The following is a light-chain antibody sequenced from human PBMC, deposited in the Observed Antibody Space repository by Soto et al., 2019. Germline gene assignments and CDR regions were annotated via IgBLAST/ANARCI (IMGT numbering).Light chain of an antibody. CDR2: DAS. Sequence: EILLTQSPSTLSVSPGERATLSCRASQSVSSYYLAWYQQKPGQAPRLLMYDASIRATDIPARFSGSGSGTDFTLTISSLEPEDFEIYYCQHRANWPLTFGGGTKVDIK. CDR1: QSVSSYY. V-gene: IGKV3D-20*02. CDR3: QHRANWPLT. J-gene: IGKJ4*01.